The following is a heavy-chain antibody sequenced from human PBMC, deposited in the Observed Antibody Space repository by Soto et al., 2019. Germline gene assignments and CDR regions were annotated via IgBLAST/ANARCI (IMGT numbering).Heavy chain of an antibody. J-gene: IGHJ6*02. CDR2: MNQNGSEK. CDR1: GFTFGNYW. V-gene: IGHV3-7*05. Sequence: EVQLVESGGGLVQPGGSLRLSCTVSGFTFGNYWMTWVRQAPGKGLEWVANMNQNGSEKYYVDSVKGRFAISRDNAKTSLYLQMNSLSAEDTAVYYCASYRVSYAMDVWGQGTTVTVSS. CDR3: ASYRVSYAMDV.